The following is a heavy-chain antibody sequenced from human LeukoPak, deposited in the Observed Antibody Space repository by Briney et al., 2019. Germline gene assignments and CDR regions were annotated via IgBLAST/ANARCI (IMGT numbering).Heavy chain of an antibody. CDR2: VYPRGNT. CDR1: GDSISSGSYY. CDR3: ARGGHYYDSSGYGLDY. Sequence: SETLSLTCTVSGDSISSGSYYWSWIRQPAGKGLEWIGRVYPRGNTDYNPSLKSRVTISIDTSKNHFSLNLSSVTAADTAVYYCARGGHYYDSSGYGLDYWGQGTLVTVSS. D-gene: IGHD3-22*01. V-gene: IGHV4-61*02. J-gene: IGHJ4*02.